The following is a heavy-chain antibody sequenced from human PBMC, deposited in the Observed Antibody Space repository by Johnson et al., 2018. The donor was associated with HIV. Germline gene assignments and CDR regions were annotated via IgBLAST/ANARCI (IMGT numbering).Heavy chain of an antibody. V-gene: IGHV3-74*02. CDR3: AKGGRGLAFDI. CDR1: GFTFSHYW. CDR2: INADGSRT. D-gene: IGHD2-15*01. J-gene: IGHJ3*02. Sequence: MQLVESGGGLVQPGGSLRLSCVVSGFTFSHYWMEWVRQAPGEGLVWVSRINADGSRTTYADSVKGRFTISRDNAKNTLYLEMNGLRADDTAVYYCAKGGRGLAFDIWGQGTMVTVSS.